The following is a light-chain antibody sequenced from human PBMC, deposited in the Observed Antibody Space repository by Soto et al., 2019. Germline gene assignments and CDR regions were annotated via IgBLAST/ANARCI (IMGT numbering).Light chain of an antibody. V-gene: IGKV3-15*01. Sequence: EIVMTQSPATLSVSPGGRATLSCRASQSISDTLAWYQQKPGQAPRLLIYGASTRAHGFPARFSGSGSGTDFPLTISSLQSKDFAVYYCQQYNNWPWTFGQGTKVEIK. CDR3: QQYNNWPWT. J-gene: IGKJ1*01. CDR2: GAS. CDR1: QSISDT.